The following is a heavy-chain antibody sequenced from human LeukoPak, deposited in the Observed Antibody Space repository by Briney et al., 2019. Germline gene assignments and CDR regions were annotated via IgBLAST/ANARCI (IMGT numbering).Heavy chain of an antibody. Sequence: EASVKVSCKASGYTFTGYYMHWVRQAPGQGLEWMGWINPNSGGTNYAQKFQGRVTMTRDTSISTAYMGLSRLRSDDTAVYYCARSGRADYYGMDVWGQGTTVTVSS. CDR3: ARSGRADYYGMDV. CDR2: INPNSGGT. J-gene: IGHJ6*02. V-gene: IGHV1-2*02. CDR1: GYTFTGYY.